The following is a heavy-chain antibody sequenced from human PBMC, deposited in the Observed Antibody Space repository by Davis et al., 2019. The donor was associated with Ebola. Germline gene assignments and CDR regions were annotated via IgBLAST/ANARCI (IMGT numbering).Heavy chain of an antibody. D-gene: IGHD6-19*01. Sequence: SVNVSCKASGYTFTSYYMHWVRQAPGQGLEWMGGIIPVFRTANYAQKFQGRVTMTKDTSINTVYMDLSRLTSDDTAVYYGARDAAVAPLDYWGQGTLVTVSS. V-gene: IGHV1-2*02. CDR1: GYTFTSYY. J-gene: IGHJ4*02. CDR2: IIPVFRTA. CDR3: ARDAAVAPLDY.